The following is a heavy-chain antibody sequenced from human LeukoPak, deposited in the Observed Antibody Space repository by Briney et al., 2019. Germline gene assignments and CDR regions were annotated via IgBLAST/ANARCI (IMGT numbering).Heavy chain of an antibody. CDR2: ISGSGGST. Sequence: HAGGSLRLSCAASGFTISSYAMSWVRQAPGKGLEWVSAISGSGGSTYYPDSVKGRFTISRDNSKNTLYLQMNSLRAEDTAVYYCAKGRGYCSGGSCYPTYFDYWGQGTLVTVSS. J-gene: IGHJ4*02. V-gene: IGHV3-23*01. D-gene: IGHD2-15*01. CDR1: GFTISSYA. CDR3: AKGRGYCSGGSCYPTYFDY.